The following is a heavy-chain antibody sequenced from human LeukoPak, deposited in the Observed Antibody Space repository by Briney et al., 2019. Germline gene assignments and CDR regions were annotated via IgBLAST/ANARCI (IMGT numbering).Heavy chain of an antibody. J-gene: IGHJ4*02. CDR3: ARVIRPRITIFGVVIEGFDY. Sequence: PSETLSLXCTVSGYSISSGYYWGWIRQPPGKGLEWIGSIYHSGSTYYNPSLKSRVTISVDTSKNQFSLKLSSVTAADTAVYYYARVIRPRITIFGVVIEGFDYWGQGTLVTVSS. CDR2: IYHSGST. V-gene: IGHV4-38-2*02. CDR1: GYSISSGYY. D-gene: IGHD3-3*01.